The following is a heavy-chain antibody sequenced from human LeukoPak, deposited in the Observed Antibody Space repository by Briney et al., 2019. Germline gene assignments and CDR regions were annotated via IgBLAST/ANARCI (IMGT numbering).Heavy chain of an antibody. CDR2: INSDGINT. J-gene: IGHJ5*02. CDR1: GFTFSNYW. V-gene: IGHV3-74*01. D-gene: IGHD3-22*01. Sequence: GGSLRLSCAALGFTFSNYWMHWVRQAPGKGLVWVSRINSDGINTSYADSVKGRFTISRDNAKNTLNLQMNSLRAEDTAVYYCARDLGQYYDTSDNWFDPWGQGTLVTVSS. CDR3: ARDLGQYYDTSDNWFDP.